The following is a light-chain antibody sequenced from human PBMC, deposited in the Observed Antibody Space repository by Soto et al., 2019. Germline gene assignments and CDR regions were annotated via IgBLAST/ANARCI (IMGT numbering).Light chain of an antibody. J-gene: IGKJ2*01. CDR1: QSVNYNY. V-gene: IGKV3-20*01. CDR2: GAS. CDR3: QQYGGSPPYT. Sequence: EIVLTQSPGTLSLSPGERATLSCRASQSVNYNYVAWYQQRPGQAPRLLMYGASSRATDIPDRFSGTGSGTEFTLTIDRLEHGDSAVYYCQQYGGSPPYTFCQGTKLEIK.